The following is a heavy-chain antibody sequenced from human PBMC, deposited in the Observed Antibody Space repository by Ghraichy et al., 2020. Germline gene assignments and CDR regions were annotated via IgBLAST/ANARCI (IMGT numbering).Heavy chain of an antibody. D-gene: IGHD2-2*01. Sequence: GGSLRLSCAASGFTFSSYTMNWVRQSPGKGLEWLAYISVSGNTVHYADSVRGRFTLSRDNADRSLSLHMHTLRDEDTALYYCVRDGPQYCAEIPCYAGLDSWGQGTLVTVSS. CDR1: GFTFSSYT. CDR3: VRDGPQYCAEIPCYAGLDS. V-gene: IGHV3-48*02. J-gene: IGHJ4*02. CDR2: ISVSGNTV.